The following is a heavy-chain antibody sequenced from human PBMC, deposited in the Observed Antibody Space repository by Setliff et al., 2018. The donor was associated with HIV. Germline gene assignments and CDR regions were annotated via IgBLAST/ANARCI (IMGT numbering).Heavy chain of an antibody. CDR3: VATTHNFWSAYTS. V-gene: IGHV4-30-4*08. Sequence: SETLSLTCTVSGGSINSRDHYWTWIRQPPGKGLEWVGDIYYTGSANYSPSLKRRLAISIDTSKNQFSLRVASVTSADTAVYYCVATTHNFWSAYTSWGQGTPVTVSS. CDR1: GGSINSRDHY. CDR2: IYYTGSA. D-gene: IGHD3-3*01. J-gene: IGHJ4*02.